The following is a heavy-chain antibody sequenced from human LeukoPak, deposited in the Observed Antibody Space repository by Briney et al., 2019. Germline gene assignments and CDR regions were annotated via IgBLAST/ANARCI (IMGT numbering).Heavy chain of an antibody. CDR2: IKEDGSER. CDR3: AHERGIAAAGTVYFQH. D-gene: IGHD6-13*01. V-gene: IGHV3-7*03. CDR1: AFIFSGHW. J-gene: IGHJ1*01. Sequence: GGSLRLSCEGSAFIFSGHWMNWVRQTPGKGLEWVASIKEDGSERQYVDSVRGRFSISRDNTKGSLFLQLNSLRAEDTAVYYCAHERGIAAAGTVYFQHWGQGTLVTASS.